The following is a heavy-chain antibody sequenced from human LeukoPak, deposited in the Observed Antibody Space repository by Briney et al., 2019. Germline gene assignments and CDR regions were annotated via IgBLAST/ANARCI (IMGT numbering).Heavy chain of an antibody. CDR3: ARVPTTTVTVDY. J-gene: IGHJ4*02. V-gene: IGHV3-11*01. CDR2: ISSSGSTI. D-gene: IGHD4-17*01. Sequence: GGSLRLSCAASGFTFSDYYMSWIRQAPGKGLEWVSYISSSGSTIYYADSVKGRFTISRDNAKNSLYLQMNSLRAEDTAEYYCARVPTTTVTVDYWGQGTLVTVSS. CDR1: GFTFSDYY.